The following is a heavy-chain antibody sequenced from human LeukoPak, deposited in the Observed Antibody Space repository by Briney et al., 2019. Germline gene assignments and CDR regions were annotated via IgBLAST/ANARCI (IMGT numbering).Heavy chain of an antibody. J-gene: IGHJ5*02. V-gene: IGHV4-4*08. D-gene: IGHD3-22*01. Sequence: PSDTLSLTCAVSAGSICNSYCSWARQPPGKGLEFIGYTSTGGDINYSPSLRSRATMSINPSNNQLSLTLTSVTTADTAVYFCVRGPGRGYDLEPWGQGSLVTVSS. CDR3: VRGPGRGYDLEP. CDR1: AGSICNSY. CDR2: TSTGGDI.